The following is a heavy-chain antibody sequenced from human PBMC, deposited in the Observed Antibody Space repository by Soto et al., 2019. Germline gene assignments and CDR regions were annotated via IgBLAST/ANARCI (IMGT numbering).Heavy chain of an antibody. V-gene: IGHV1-2*04. D-gene: IGHD5-12*01. CDR3: ARGGYSGYGFDY. CDR2: INPNSGGT. CDR1: GYTFTGYY. Sequence: ASVKVSCKASGYTFTGYYMHWVRQAPGQGLEGMGWINPNSGGTNYARKFQGWVTMTRDTSISTAYMELSRLRSDDTAVYYCARGGYSGYGFDYWGQGTLVTVSS. J-gene: IGHJ4*02.